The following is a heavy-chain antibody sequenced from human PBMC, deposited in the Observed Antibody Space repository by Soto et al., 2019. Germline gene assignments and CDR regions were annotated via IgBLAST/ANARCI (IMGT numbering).Heavy chain of an antibody. J-gene: IGHJ4*02. CDR1: GFTFSSYS. Sequence: PGGSLRLSCAASGFTFSSYSMNWVRQAPGKGLEWVSSISSSSSYIYYADSVKGRFTISRDNAKNSLYLQMNSLRAEDTAVYYCARDQKGLQISYFDYWGQGTLVTVSS. V-gene: IGHV3-21*01. CDR3: ARDQKGLQISYFDY. CDR2: ISSSSSYI. D-gene: IGHD4-4*01.